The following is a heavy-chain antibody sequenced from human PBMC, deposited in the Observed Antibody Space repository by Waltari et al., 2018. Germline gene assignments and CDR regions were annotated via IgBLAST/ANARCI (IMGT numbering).Heavy chain of an antibody. J-gene: IGHJ3*02. CDR1: GFPFSRYD. D-gene: IGHD2-21*02. CDR3: AKVGCGGDCYSSLRALDI. Sequence: QEQLVESGGGVIQPGRSLRVSCAASGFPFSRYDMHWVRQAPGKGVEWEAFITYDGRKKYYGDSVKGRFTISRDNSKNMLNLQMNNVRAEDTAVYYCAKVGCGGDCYSSLRALDIWGQGTTVTVSS. CDR2: ITYDGRKK. V-gene: IGHV3-30*18.